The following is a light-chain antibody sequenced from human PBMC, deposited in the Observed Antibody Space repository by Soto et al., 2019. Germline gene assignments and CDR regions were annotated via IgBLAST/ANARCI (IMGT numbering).Light chain of an antibody. Sequence: DIQMTQSPSSLSASVGDRVTITCQASQDITSYLNWYQHKPGKAPKLLIYDASILEAGVPPRFSGSGSGTDFSLSISSLQPEDFATYYCQQSYSSPRTFGQGTRVEIK. V-gene: IGKV1-39*01. J-gene: IGKJ1*01. CDR2: DAS. CDR1: QDITSY. CDR3: QQSYSSPRT.